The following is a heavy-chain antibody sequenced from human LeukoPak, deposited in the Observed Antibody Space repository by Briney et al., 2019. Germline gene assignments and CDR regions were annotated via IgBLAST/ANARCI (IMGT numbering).Heavy chain of an antibody. J-gene: IGHJ5*02. CDR2: IYYSGIT. V-gene: IGHV4-39*01. CDR1: GGSVSSSYYY. Sequence: SETLSLTCTVSGGSVSSSYYYWGWIRQPPGKGLERMGSIYYSGITYYNPSLKSRVTISVDTSKNQFSLKLSSVTAADTAVYYCARLDTAAAGNRWFDPWGQGTLVTVSS. CDR3: ARLDTAAAGNRWFDP. D-gene: IGHD6-13*01.